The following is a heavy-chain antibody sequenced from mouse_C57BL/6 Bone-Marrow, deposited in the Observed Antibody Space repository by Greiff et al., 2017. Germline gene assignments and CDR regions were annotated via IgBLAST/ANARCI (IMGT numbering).Heavy chain of an antibody. D-gene: IGHD2-5*01. Sequence: EVQLVESGGGLVQPGGSLKLSCAASGFTFSDYYMYWVRQTLEKRLEWVAYISNGGGSTYYPDNVKGRFTLSRANAKNTLYLQMSRLKCEDTAMYYCARSYYSIYYYAMDYWGQGTSVTVSS. CDR2: ISNGGGST. CDR1: GFTFSDYY. J-gene: IGHJ4*01. CDR3: ARSYYSIYYYAMDY. V-gene: IGHV5-12*01.